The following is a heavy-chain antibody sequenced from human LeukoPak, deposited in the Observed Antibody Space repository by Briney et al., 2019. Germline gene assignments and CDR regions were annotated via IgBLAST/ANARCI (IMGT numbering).Heavy chain of an antibody. D-gene: IGHD3-10*01. J-gene: IGHJ6*03. CDR3: AKSGSVLYYYYMDV. V-gene: IGHV3-23*01. CDR1: GYSFTSYW. CDR2: ISGSGGST. Sequence: GESLKISCKGSGYSFTSYWIGWVRQMPGKGLEWVSAISGSGGSTYYADSVKGRFTISRDNSKNTLYLQMNSLRAEDTAVYYCAKSGSVLYYYYMDVWGKGTTVTVSS.